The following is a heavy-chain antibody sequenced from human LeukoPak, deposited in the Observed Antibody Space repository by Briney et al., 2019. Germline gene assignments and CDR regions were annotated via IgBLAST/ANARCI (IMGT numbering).Heavy chain of an antibody. CDR1: GYSLRKNYS. Sequence: SETLSLTCAVSGYSLRKNYSWGWIRQSPGKGLEWIGRIYGRASTSYNPSLMNRVTMSVETSKNPFSLQLTSVTAADTAVYYCARYDSRGSASTRFDYWGPGILVTVSS. CDR3: ARYDSRGSASTRFDY. D-gene: IGHD3-16*01. CDR2: IYGRAST. J-gene: IGHJ4*02. V-gene: IGHV4-38-2*01.